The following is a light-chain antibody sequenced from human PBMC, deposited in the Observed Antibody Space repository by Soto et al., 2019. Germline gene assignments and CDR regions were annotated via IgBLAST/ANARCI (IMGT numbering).Light chain of an antibody. V-gene: IGLV6-57*01. CDR2: EDN. J-gene: IGLJ3*02. Sequence: NFMLTQPHSVSESPGKTVTISCTRSSGSIATNYVQWFQQRPGSSPTTVIYEDNQRPSGVPDRFSGSIDSSSNSASLTISGLKTEDEADYYCQSYESRSRVFGGGTKLTVL. CDR3: QSYESRSRV. CDR1: SGSIATNY.